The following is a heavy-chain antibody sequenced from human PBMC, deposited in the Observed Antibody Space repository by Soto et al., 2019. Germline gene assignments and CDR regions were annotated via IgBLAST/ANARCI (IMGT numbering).Heavy chain of an antibody. J-gene: IGHJ3*02. V-gene: IGHV3-23*01. CDR3: AKGLMSITGTTKAFDI. CDR2: ISGSGGST. Sequence: GGSLRLSCAASGFTFSSYAMSWVRQAPGKGLEWVSAISGSGGSTYYADSVKGRFTISRDNSKDTLYLQMNSLRAEDTAVYYCAKGLMSITGTTKAFDIWGQGTIVTVSS. CDR1: GFTFSSYA. D-gene: IGHD1-20*01.